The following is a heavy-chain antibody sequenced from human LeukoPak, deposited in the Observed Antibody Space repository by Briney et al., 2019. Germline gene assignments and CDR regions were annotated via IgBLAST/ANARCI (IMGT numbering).Heavy chain of an antibody. Sequence: SETLSLTCTVSGGSISSYYWSWIRQPPGKGLEWIGYIYYSGSTNYNPSLTSRVTISLDTSKNQFSLKLSSVTAADTAVYYCARSYPSSNFVYWGQGTLVTVSS. CDR1: GGSISSYY. CDR2: IYYSGST. CDR3: ARSYPSSNFVY. D-gene: IGHD3-16*01. J-gene: IGHJ4*02. V-gene: IGHV4-59*01.